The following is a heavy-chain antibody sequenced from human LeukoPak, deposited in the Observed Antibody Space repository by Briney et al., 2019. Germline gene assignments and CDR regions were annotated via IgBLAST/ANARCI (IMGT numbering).Heavy chain of an antibody. Sequence: GASVKVSCKASGYTFTSYGISWVRQAPGQGLEWMGWMNPNSGNTGYAQKFQGRVTITRNTSISTAYMELSSLRSEDTAVYYCARGNVVTSDAFDIWGQGTMVTVSS. V-gene: IGHV1-8*01. CDR2: MNPNSGNT. D-gene: IGHD2-21*02. CDR3: ARGNVVTSDAFDI. J-gene: IGHJ3*02. CDR1: GYTFTSYG.